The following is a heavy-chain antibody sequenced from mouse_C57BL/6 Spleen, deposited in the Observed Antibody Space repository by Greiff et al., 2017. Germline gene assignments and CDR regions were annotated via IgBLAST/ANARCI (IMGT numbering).Heavy chain of an antibody. D-gene: IGHD1-1*01. J-gene: IGHJ3*01. CDR2: IYPGSGST. CDR1: GYTFTSYW. CDR3: AKESYFYGSSSAWFAY. V-gene: IGHV1-55*01. Sequence: QVQLQQPGAELVKPGASVKMSCKASGYTFTSYWITWVKQRPGQGLEWIGDIYPGSGSTNYNEKFKSKATLTVDTSSSTAYMQVSSLSSEDSAVYCCAKESYFYGSSSAWFAYWGQGTLVTVSA.